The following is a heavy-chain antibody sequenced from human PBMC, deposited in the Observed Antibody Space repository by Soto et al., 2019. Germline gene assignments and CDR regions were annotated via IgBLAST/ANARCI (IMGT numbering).Heavy chain of an antibody. V-gene: IGHV3-23*01. J-gene: IGHJ4*02. CDR1: GFTFSSYA. CDR2: ISGSGGST. CDR3: AKEWDSITGTTMSAY. Sequence: GGSLRLSCAASGFTFSSYAMSWVRQAPGKGLEWVSAISGSGGSTYYADSVKGRFTISRDNSKNTLYLQMNSLRAEDAAVYYCAKEWDSITGTTMSAYRGKGTLVTVSS. D-gene: IGHD1-7*01.